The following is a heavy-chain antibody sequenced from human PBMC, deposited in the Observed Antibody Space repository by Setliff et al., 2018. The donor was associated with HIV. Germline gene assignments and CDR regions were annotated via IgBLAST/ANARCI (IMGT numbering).Heavy chain of an antibody. CDR2: IYYSGST. V-gene: IGHV4-61*10. Sequence: SETLSLTCTVSGGSISSSSYYWSWIRQPAGKGLEWIGYIYYSGSTNYNPSLKSRVTISVDTSKNQFSLKLSSVTAADTAVYYCASGRRSTSSYYYYYYIDVWGKGTTVTVSS. J-gene: IGHJ6*03. CDR1: GGSISSSSYY. D-gene: IGHD2-2*01. CDR3: ASGRRSTSSYYYYYYIDV.